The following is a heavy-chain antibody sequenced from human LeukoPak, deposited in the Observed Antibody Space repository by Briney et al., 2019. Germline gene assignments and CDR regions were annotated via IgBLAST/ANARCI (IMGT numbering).Heavy chain of an antibody. J-gene: IGHJ4*02. V-gene: IGHV3-15*01. CDR1: GVTFSNAW. CDR2: IKSKTDGGTT. Sequence: GGALRLSCAGSGVTFSNAWRNWVRQAPGEGREGGGGIKSKTDGGTTDYAAPEKGRFTIARDDSKNTLYLQMNSLKTEDTAVYYCATALVPGYYPDYWGQGTLVTVS. CDR3: ATALVPGYYPDY. D-gene: IGHD3-9*01.